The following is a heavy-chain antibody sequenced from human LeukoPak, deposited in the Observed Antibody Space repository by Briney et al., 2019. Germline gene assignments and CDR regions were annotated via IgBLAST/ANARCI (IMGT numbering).Heavy chain of an antibody. CDR1: GFTFSSSN. CDR2: ITSGSYI. Sequence: GGSLRLSCAASGFTFSSSNMNWVRQAPGKGLEWVSSITSGSYIFYADSVKGRFTISRDNVKNSLYLQMNSLRTEDTAVYYCARYSGTYRDSWGQGTLVTVSS. CDR3: ARYSGTYRDS. V-gene: IGHV3-21*01. D-gene: IGHD1-26*01. J-gene: IGHJ4*02.